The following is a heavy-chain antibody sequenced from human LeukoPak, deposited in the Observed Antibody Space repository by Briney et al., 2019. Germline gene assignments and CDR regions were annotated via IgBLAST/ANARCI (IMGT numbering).Heavy chain of an antibody. J-gene: IGHJ4*02. CDR3: AHRHRSVHSSGYFFDY. CDR1: VSSRSTSGVG. Sequence: SGPTLVIPTQTLTLSFTLPVSSRSTSGVGVAWIRQPPGKALEWLALIYWDDDKPYSPSLKRSLTITKDTSTNQVVLTMTNIDPMDTATYYCAHRHRSVHSSGYFFDYWGQGTLVTVSS. CDR2: IYWDDDK. D-gene: IGHD3-22*01. V-gene: IGHV2-5*02.